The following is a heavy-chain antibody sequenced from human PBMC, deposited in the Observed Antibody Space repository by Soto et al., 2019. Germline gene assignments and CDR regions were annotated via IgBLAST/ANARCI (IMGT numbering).Heavy chain of an antibody. CDR2: IYTSGST. V-gene: IGHV4-4*07. CDR3: ARGPDHRYCSSTSCHYPGGNWFDP. CDR1: GGSISSYY. D-gene: IGHD2-2*01. J-gene: IGHJ5*02. Sequence: PSETLSLTCTVSGGSISSYYWSWTRQPAGKGLEWIGRIYTSGSTNYNPSLKSRVTMSVDTSKNQFSLKLSSVTAADTAVYYCARGPDHRYCSSTSCHYPGGNWFDPWGQGTLVTVSS.